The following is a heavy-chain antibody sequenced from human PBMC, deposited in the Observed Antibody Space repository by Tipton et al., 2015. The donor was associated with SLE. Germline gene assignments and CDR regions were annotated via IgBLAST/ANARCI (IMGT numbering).Heavy chain of an antibody. J-gene: IGHJ4*02. D-gene: IGHD6-19*01. V-gene: IGHV3-9*01. CDR2: ISWNSGSI. CDR3: ARYCIAVAGPDY. CDR1: GFTFDDYA. Sequence: SLRLSCAASGFTFDDYAMHWVRQAPGKGLEWVSGISWNSGSIGYADSVKGRFTISRDNAKNSLYLQMNSLRAEDTAVYYCARYCIAVAGPDYWGQGTLVTVSS.